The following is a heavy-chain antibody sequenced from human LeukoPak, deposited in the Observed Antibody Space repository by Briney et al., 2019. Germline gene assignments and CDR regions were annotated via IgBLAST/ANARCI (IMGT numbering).Heavy chain of an antibody. CDR3: ARFVTMVRGVIPLYYYMDV. J-gene: IGHJ6*03. Sequence: ASVTVSCKASGYTFTSYYMHWVRQAPGQGLEWMGWMNPNSGNTVYAQKFQGRVTMARNTSISTAYMELSSLRSEDTAVYYCARFVTMVRGVIPLYYYMDVWGKGTTVTISS. D-gene: IGHD3-10*01. CDR1: GYTFTSYY. V-gene: IGHV1-8*02. CDR2: MNPNSGNT.